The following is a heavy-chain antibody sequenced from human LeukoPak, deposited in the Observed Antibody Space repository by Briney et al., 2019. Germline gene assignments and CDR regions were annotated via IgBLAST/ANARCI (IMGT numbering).Heavy chain of an antibody. CDR1: GGTFSSYA. CDR2: IIPIFGTA. V-gene: IGHV1-69*13. Sequence: SVKVSCKASGGTFSSYAISWVRQAPGQGLEWMGGIIPIFGTANYAQKFQGRVTITADESTSTAYMELSSLRSEDTAVYYCARSSEWELLPNYYYYYGMDVWGQGTTVTVSS. D-gene: IGHD1-26*01. J-gene: IGHJ6*02. CDR3: ARSSEWELLPNYYYYYGMDV.